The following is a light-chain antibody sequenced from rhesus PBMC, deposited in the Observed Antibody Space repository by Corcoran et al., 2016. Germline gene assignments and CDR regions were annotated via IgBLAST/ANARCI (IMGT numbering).Light chain of an antibody. CDR3: LQYKTRPYT. Sequence: DIQMTQSPSSLSASVGDTVTITCRASQSISSWFAWYQPKPGKAPKLLIYKASTLQSGVPSRVSGSGSGTDFTLTISSLQSEDFATYYCLQYKTRPYTFGPGTKLEIK. CDR1: QSISSW. V-gene: IGKV1-22*01. J-gene: IGKJ3*01. CDR2: KAS.